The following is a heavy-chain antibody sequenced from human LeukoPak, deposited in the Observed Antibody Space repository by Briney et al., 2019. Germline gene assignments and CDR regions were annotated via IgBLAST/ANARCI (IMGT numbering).Heavy chain of an antibody. CDR1: GFTFSSYG. CDR2: IWYDGSNE. V-gene: IGHV3-33*01. D-gene: IGHD1-26*01. CDR3: ARDRELLHFDY. Sequence: GGSLRLSCAASGFTFSSYGMHWVRQAPGKGLEWVAVIWYDGSNEYYADSVKGRFTISRDNSKNTLYLQMNSLRAEDTAVYYCARDRELLHFDYWGQGTLVTVSS. J-gene: IGHJ4*02.